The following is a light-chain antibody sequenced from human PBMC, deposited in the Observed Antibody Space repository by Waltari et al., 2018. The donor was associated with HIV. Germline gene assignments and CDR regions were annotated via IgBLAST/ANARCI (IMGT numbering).Light chain of an antibody. CDR3: QVWDSTIDHVL. CDR2: YDS. Sequence: SSVLTQPPSVSVAPGKTSTLTCGGKNIERKSVDWYQQKPGQAPVLVICYDSDRPSGIPERFSGSNSGNTATLTISRVGVGDEADYYCQVWDSTIDHVLFGGGTKLTVL. CDR1: NIERKS. V-gene: IGLV3-21*04. J-gene: IGLJ2*01.